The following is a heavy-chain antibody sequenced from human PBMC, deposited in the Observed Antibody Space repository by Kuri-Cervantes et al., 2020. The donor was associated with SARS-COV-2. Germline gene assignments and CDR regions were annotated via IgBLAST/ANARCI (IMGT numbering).Heavy chain of an antibody. CDR3: ARDRDYYDSGGY. CDR2: INPNSGGT. Sequence: ASVKVSCKASGYTFTGYYMHWVRQAPGQGLEWMGWINPNSGGTNYAQKLQGRVTMTTDTSTSTAYMEPKSLRSDDTAVYYCARDRDYYDSGGYWGQGTLVTVSS. J-gene: IGHJ4*02. CDR1: GYTFTGYY. V-gene: IGHV1-2*02. D-gene: IGHD3-22*01.